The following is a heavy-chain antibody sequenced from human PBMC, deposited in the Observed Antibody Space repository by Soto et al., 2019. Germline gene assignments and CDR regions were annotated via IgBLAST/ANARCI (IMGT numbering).Heavy chain of an antibody. CDR3: ARRIPDGKFDS. Sequence: GASVKFSCKASRDPFVDYSGNRVRQAPGQGLEWMGWMNPKIGHTAHSHNIQGRVILTRDTSINTVYMKLSSLTSGDTAVYFCARRIPDGKFDSWGRGTQVTVSS. CDR1: RDPFVDYS. V-gene: IGHV1-8*01. D-gene: IGHD1-1*01. CDR2: MNPKIGHT. J-gene: IGHJ4*02.